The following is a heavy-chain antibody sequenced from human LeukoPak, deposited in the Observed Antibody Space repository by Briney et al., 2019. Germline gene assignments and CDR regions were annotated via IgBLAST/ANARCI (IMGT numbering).Heavy chain of an antibody. CDR1: GFAFSSYA. J-gene: IGHJ4*02. D-gene: IGHD5-12*01. CDR2: ISYDGTNK. Sequence: QAGGSLRLSCAASGFAFSSYAMHWVRQAPGKGLEWVALISYDGTNKYYADSVKGRFTISRDNSKNTLYLQMNSLRAEDTAVYYCARELGWLRLSEDYFDYWGQGTLVTVSS. V-gene: IGHV3-30*04. CDR3: ARELGWLRLSEDYFDY.